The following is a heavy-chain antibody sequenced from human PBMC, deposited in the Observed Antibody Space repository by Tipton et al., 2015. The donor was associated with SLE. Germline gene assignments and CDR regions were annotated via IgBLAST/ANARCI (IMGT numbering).Heavy chain of an antibody. D-gene: IGHD3-10*01. Sequence: LRLSCTVSGGSVSSGSYSWSWIRQPPGKGLEWIGYIYYSGFTNYNPSLKSRVTISVDTSKNQFSLKLSSVTAADTAVYYCARDLVRGVSGGYWGQGTLVTVSS. CDR3: ARDLVRGVSGGY. CDR1: GGSVSSGSYS. V-gene: IGHV4-61*01. CDR2: IYYSGFT. J-gene: IGHJ4*02.